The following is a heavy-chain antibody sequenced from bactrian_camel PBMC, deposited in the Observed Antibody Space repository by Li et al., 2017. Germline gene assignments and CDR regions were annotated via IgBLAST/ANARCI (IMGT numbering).Heavy chain of an antibody. J-gene: IGHJ4*01. CDR2: LDTGGKT. Sequence: HVQLVESGGGSVQAGGSLRLSCAASGYTYKRNCMAWFRQAPGKEREAVATLDTGGKTWLSVAVEERFSISRDNSKNTLTLQMNSLKTEDTGVYYCATDDPRLIAYGSSCRPYWGQGTQVTVS. CDR1: GYTYKRNC. D-gene: IGHD6*01. V-gene: IGHV3-2*01. CDR3: ATDDPRLIAYGSSCRPY.